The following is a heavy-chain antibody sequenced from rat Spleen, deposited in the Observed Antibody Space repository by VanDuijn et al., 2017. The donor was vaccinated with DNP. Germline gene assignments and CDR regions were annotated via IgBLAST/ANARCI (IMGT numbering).Heavy chain of an antibody. V-gene: IGHV5-7*01. J-gene: IGHJ2*01. CDR3: ARPDS. CDR2: IDYDGSST. CDR1: GFTFSDYN. Sequence: EVQLMESGGGLVQPGRSLKLSCAASGFTFSDYNMAWVRQAPKSGLEWVATIDYDGSSTFYRDSVKGRFTISRDNAGNTLYLQMDSLRSEDTATYYCARPDSWGQGVMVTVSS.